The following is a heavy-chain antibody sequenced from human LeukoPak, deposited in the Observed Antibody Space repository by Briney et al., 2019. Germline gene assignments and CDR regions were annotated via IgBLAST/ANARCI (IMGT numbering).Heavy chain of an antibody. CDR3: AKARGSRYCSGGSCYGYFDY. CDR2: ISWNSGSI. Sequence: GGSLRLSCAASGFTFDDYAMHWVRQAPGKSLEWVSGISWNSGSIGYADSVKGRFTISRDNAKNSLYLQMNSLRAEDTALYYCAKARGSRYCSGGSCYGYFDYWGQGTLVTVSS. CDR1: GFTFDDYA. D-gene: IGHD2-15*01. V-gene: IGHV3-9*01. J-gene: IGHJ4*02.